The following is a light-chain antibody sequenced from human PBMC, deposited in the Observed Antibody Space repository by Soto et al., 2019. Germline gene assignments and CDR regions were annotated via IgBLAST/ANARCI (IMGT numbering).Light chain of an antibody. CDR1: SSDVGGYNY. V-gene: IGLV2-14*01. CDR3: SSYTSSSTLYV. CDR2: EVS. Sequence: QSALTQPASVSGSPGQSITISCTGTSSDVGGYNYVSWYQQHPGKAPKLMIFEVSSRPSWVSYRFSGSKSGNTASLTISGIQAEDEADYYCSSYTSSSTLYVFGSGTKLTVL. J-gene: IGLJ1*01.